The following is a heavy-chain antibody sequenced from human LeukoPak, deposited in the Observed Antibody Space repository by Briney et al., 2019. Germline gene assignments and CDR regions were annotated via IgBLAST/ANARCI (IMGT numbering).Heavy chain of an antibody. V-gene: IGHV3-72*01. CDR1: GFTFSDHY. J-gene: IGHJ4*02. CDR3: ARSMYGEGRRIIDFDN. CDR2: TRNKVNSYTT. D-gene: IGHD4/OR15-4a*01. Sequence: PGGSLRLSCAASGFTFSDHYIDWVRQAPGKGLEWVARTRNKVNSYTTAYAASVTGRFTVSRDDSSNSVYLQMNSLKIEDTAVYYCARSMYGEGRRIIDFDNWGQGSLLTVSS.